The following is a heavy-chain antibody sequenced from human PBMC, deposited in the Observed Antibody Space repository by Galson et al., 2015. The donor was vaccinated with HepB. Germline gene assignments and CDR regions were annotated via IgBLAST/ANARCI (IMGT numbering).Heavy chain of an antibody. Sequence: SVKVSCKASGYTFTGYYMHWVRQAPGQGLEWMGWINPNSGGTNYAQKFQGWVTMTRDTSISTAYMELSRLRSDDTAVYYCARAYIVVVPAAMSEYYYYYYGMDVWGQGITVTVSS. CDR3: ARAYIVVVPAAMSEYYYYYYGMDV. J-gene: IGHJ6*02. V-gene: IGHV1-2*04. D-gene: IGHD2-2*01. CDR2: INPNSGGT. CDR1: GYTFTGYY.